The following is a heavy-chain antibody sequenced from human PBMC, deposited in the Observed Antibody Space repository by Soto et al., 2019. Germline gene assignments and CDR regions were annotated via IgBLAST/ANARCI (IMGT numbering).Heavy chain of an antibody. CDR1: GGTFSSYA. Sequence: QVQLVQSGAEVKKPGSSVKVSCKASGGTFSSYAISWVRQAPGQGLEWMGEIIPIFGTANYAQKFQGRVTITADKSTSTAYMELSSLRSEDTAVHYCARSPYYDFWSGYFLYGMDVWGQGTTVTVSS. CDR2: IIPIFGTA. D-gene: IGHD3-3*01. J-gene: IGHJ6*02. CDR3: ARSPYYDFWSGYFLYGMDV. V-gene: IGHV1-69*06.